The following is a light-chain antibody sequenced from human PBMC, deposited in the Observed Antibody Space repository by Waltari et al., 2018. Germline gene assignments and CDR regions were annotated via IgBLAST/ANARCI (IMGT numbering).Light chain of an antibody. CDR3: CSYAGSYGGSYSVV. V-gene: IGLV2-11*01. CDR1: SSDVVAYNY. CDR2: DVD. J-gene: IGLJ2*01. Sequence: QSALTQPRSVSGSPGQSVTFSCTGTSSDVVAYNYVSWTQHNPGKAPKLMVYDVDKRPSGVPDRFSGSKSGNTASLTISGLQAEDEADYYCCSYAGSYGGSYSVVFGGGTKVTVL.